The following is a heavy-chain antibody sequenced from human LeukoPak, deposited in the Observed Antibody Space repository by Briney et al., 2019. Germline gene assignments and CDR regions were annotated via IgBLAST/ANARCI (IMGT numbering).Heavy chain of an antibody. J-gene: IGHJ4*02. CDR3: VKDRYSYGSGSYFS. CDR1: GFTFSSYA. Sequence: GGSLRLSCSASGFTFSSYAMHWVRETPGKGLVYVSGFSTNGVSTYYADSVKGRFTISRDNSKNTLYLQMSSLRAEDTAVYYCVKDRYSYGSGSYFSWGQGTLVTVSS. CDR2: FSTNGVST. V-gene: IGHV3-64D*06. D-gene: IGHD3-10*01.